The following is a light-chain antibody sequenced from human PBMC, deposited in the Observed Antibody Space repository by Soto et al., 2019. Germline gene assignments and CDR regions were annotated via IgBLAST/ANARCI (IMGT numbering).Light chain of an antibody. V-gene: IGKV1-5*01. CDR1: QSISSW. CDR2: DAS. CDR3: QQYNSYST. J-gene: IGKJ1*01. Sequence: IQMTQSPSTLSASVGDRVTITFRASQSISSWLAWYQQKPGKAPKLLIYDASSLESGVPSRFSGSGSGTELTLTISSLQPDDFATYYCQQYNSYSTFGQGTKVDIK.